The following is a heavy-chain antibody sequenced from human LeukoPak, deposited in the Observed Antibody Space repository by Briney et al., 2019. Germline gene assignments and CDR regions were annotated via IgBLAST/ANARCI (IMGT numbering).Heavy chain of an antibody. J-gene: IGHJ4*02. V-gene: IGHV4-34*01. Sequence: SETLSLTCAVYGGSFSGYYWSWIRQPPGKGLEWIGEINHSGSTNYNPSLKSRVTISVDTSKNQFSLKLSSVTAADTAVYYCARHRMDFWSGYGGRGVYYFDYWGQGTLVTVSS. CDR3: ARHRMDFWSGYGGRGVYYFDY. CDR1: GGSFSGYY. D-gene: IGHD3-3*01. CDR2: INHSGST.